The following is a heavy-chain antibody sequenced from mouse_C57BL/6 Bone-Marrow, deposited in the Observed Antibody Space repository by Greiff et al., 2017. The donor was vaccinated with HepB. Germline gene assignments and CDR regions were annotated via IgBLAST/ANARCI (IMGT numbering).Heavy chain of an antibody. J-gene: IGHJ1*03. CDR1: EYEFPSHD. D-gene: IGHD1-1*01. V-gene: IGHV5-2*01. Sequence: EVKLMESGGGLVQPGESLKLSCESNEYEFPSHDMSWVRKTPEKRLELVAAINSDGGSTYYPDTMERRVIISRDNTKKTLYLQMSSLRSEDTALYYCARHGSSTTVVADWYFDVWGTGTTVTVSS. CDR3: ARHGSSTTVVADWYFDV. CDR2: INSDGGST.